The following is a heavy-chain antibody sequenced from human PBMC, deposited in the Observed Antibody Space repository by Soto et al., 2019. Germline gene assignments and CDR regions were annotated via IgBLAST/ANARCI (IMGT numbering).Heavy chain of an antibody. CDR3: ARLGYCSGGSCYGIYYMDV. Sequence: SETLSLTCTVSGGSISSYYWSWIRQPPGKGLEWIGYIYYSGSTNYNPSLKSRVTISVDTSKNQFSLKLSSVTAADTAVYYCARLGYCSGGSCYGIYYMDVWGKGTTVTVSS. D-gene: IGHD2-15*01. V-gene: IGHV4-59*08. J-gene: IGHJ6*03. CDR1: GGSISSYY. CDR2: IYYSGST.